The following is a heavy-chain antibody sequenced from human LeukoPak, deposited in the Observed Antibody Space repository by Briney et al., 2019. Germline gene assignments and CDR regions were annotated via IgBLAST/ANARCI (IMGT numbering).Heavy chain of an antibody. CDR1: GFTLSSYA. Sequence: GGSLRLSCAASGFTLSSYAMHWVRQAPGKGLEWVTAISSDGSNKNYADFVKGRFTSSRDNSKNSLYLQMNSLRAEDTAVYYCAKGGHSYGYADYWGQGTLVTVSS. V-gene: IGHV3-30*18. CDR2: ISSDGSNK. J-gene: IGHJ4*02. CDR3: AKGGHSYGYADY. D-gene: IGHD5-18*01.